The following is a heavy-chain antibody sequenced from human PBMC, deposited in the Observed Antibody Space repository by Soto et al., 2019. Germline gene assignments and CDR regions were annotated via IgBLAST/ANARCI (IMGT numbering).Heavy chain of an antibody. CDR1: GFTVSSNY. CDR2: IYSGGST. CDR3: ARVPVPKFYGDYYFDY. J-gene: IGHJ4*02. V-gene: IGHV3-66*01. Sequence: GGFLRLSCAASGFTVSSNYMSWVRQAPGKGLEWVSVIYSGGSTYYADSVKGRFTISRDNSKNTLYLQMNSLRAEDTAVYYCARVPVPKFYGDYYFDYWGQGTLVTVSS. D-gene: IGHD4-17*01.